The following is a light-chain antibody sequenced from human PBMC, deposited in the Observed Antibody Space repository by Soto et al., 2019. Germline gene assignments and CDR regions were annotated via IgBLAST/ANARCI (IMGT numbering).Light chain of an antibody. J-gene: IGKJ1*01. CDR1: QNLGTLY. CDR2: DAS. Sequence: EIVLTQSPGTLSLSPGERGTLSCRASQNLGTLYLAWFQQKSGQAPRLLIYDASNRATGIPARFSGSGSGTDFTLTISRLEPEDFAVYYCQQYGSSPQTFGQGTKVDI. V-gene: IGKV3-20*01. CDR3: QQYGSSPQT.